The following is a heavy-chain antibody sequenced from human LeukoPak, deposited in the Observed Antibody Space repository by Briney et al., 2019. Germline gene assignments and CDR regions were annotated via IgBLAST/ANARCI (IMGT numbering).Heavy chain of an antibody. CDR3: ATSVSLTRPGAFDI. CDR1: GGSISSGDYY. J-gene: IGHJ3*02. V-gene: IGHV4-30-4*01. Sequence: SETLSLTCTVSGGSISSGDYYWSWIRQPPGKGLEWIGYIYYSGSTNYNPSLKSRVTISVDTSKNQFSLKLSSVTAADTAVYYCATSVSLTRPGAFDIWGQGTMVTVSS. D-gene: IGHD2-15*01. CDR2: IYYSGST.